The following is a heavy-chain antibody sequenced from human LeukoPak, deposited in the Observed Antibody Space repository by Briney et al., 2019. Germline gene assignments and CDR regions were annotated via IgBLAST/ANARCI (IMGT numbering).Heavy chain of an antibody. J-gene: IGHJ6*02. CDR1: GYSFTSYW. V-gene: IGHV5-10-1*01. CDR2: IDPSDSYT. D-gene: IGHD1-26*01. CDR3: ARHGGSGSYYYFYGLDA. Sequence: GESLKISCKGSGYSFTSYWISWVRQMPGKGLEWMGRIDPSDSYTNHSPSFQGHVTISADRSVTTAYLEWSSLKASDTATYYCARHGGSGSYYYFYGLDAWGPGTTVTVSS.